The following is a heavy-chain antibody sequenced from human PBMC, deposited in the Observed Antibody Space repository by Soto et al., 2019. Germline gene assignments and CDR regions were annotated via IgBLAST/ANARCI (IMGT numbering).Heavy chain of an antibody. CDR3: ARDPQRYDNPFDT. CDR1: GIVFSNYW. Sequence: PGGSLRLSCAASGIVFSNYWMTWVRQAPGKGLEWVANIKPDGSDEYYVESVKGRFTISRDNSKSALYLQMNSLRAEDTALYYCARDPQRYDNPFDTWGQRTVVTVS. D-gene: IGHD3-9*01. J-gene: IGHJ3*02. CDR2: IKPDGSDE. V-gene: IGHV3-7*01.